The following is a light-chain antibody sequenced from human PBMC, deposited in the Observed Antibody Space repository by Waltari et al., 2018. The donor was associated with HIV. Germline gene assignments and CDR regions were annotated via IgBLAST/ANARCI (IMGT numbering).Light chain of an antibody. V-gene: IGLV3-1*01. CDR3: QAWDRSTVI. J-gene: IGLJ2*01. Sequence: YELTQPPSVSVSPGQTANITCSGDKLGQKYAHWYQQKSGQSPVLLIYEDSKRRSGIPERCSGAISGDTATLTISGTQAEDEADYHCQAWDRSTVIFAGGTKLTVL. CDR1: KLGQKY. CDR2: EDS.